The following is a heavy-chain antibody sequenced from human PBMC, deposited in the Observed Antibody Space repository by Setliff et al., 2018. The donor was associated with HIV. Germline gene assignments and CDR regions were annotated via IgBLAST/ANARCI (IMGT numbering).Heavy chain of an antibody. J-gene: IGHJ4*02. V-gene: IGHV4-39*01. CDR1: GGSIRSSSYQ. CDR2: IYYNGRT. CDR3: ARKGAGYNTYYFDY. Sequence: PSETLSLTCTVSGGSIRSSSYQWGWIRQPPGKGLEWIGSIYYNGRTFYTPSLKSRVTMPIDTSQNQFSLKLNSITAADTAVYYCARKGAGYNTYYFDYWGQGALVTVSS. D-gene: IGHD3-9*01.